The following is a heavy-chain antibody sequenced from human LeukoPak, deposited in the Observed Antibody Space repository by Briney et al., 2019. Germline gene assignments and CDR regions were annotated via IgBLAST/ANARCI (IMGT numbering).Heavy chain of an antibody. Sequence: SETLSLTCAVYGGSFSGYYWSWIRQPPGKGLEWIGEINHSGSTNYNPSLKSRVTISVDTSKNQFSLKLSSVTAADTAVYYCARDLDGDSSGPLVEYWGQGTLVTVSS. D-gene: IGHD6-19*01. J-gene: IGHJ4*02. CDR1: GGSFSGYY. V-gene: IGHV4-34*01. CDR3: ARDLDGDSSGPLVEY. CDR2: INHSGST.